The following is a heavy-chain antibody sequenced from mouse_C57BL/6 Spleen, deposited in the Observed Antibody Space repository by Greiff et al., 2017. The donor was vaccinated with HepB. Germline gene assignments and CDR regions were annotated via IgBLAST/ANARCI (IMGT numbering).Heavy chain of an antibody. J-gene: IGHJ2*01. V-gene: IGHV1-69*01. CDR2: IDPSDSYT. CDR3: ALTAQATAYFDY. Sequence: VQLQQPGAELVMPGASVKLSCKASGYTFTSYWMHWVKQRPGQGLEWIGEIDPSDSYTNYNQKFKGKSTLTVDKSSSTAYMQLRSLTSEDSAVYYCALTAQATAYFDYWGQGTTLTVS. CDR1: GYTFTSYW. D-gene: IGHD3-2*02.